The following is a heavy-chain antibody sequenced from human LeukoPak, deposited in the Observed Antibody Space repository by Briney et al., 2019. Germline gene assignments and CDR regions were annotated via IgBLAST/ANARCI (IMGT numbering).Heavy chain of an antibody. CDR2: INPNSGGT. V-gene: IGHV1-2*02. CDR3: ARGGSTDSIHSCGGNCYFLDY. D-gene: IGHD2-21*02. Sequence: ASVKVSCKASGYTFTGNHMHWVRQAPGQGLEWMGWINPNSGGTNYAQKFQGRVIMTRDTSISTAYMELSRRGSDDTALYYCARGGSTDSIHSCGGNCYFLDYWGQGTLVTVSS. J-gene: IGHJ4*02. CDR1: GYTFTGNH.